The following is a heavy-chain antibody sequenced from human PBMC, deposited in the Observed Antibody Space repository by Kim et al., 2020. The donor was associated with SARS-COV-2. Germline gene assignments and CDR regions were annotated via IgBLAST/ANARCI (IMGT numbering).Heavy chain of an antibody. J-gene: IGHJ4*02. CDR1: GDSVSSNSAA. CDR3: ARDFSPYYYGSGSRFFDY. CDR2: TYYRSKWYN. Sequence: SQTLSLTCAISGDSVSSNSAAWNWIRQSPSRGLEWLGRTYYRSKWYNDYAVSVKSRITINPDTSKNQFSLQLNSVTPEDTAVYYCARDFSPYYYGSGSRFFDYWGQGTLVTVSS. V-gene: IGHV6-1*01. D-gene: IGHD3-10*01.